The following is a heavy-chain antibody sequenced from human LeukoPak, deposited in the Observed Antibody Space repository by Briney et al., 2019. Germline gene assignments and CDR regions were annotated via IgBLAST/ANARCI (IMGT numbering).Heavy chain of an antibody. CDR3: ARDGYGDYVRTFDY. D-gene: IGHD4-17*01. J-gene: IGHJ4*02. Sequence: ASVKVSCKASGYTFTSYGINWVRQAPGQGLEWMGWISAYNGNTNYAQKLQGRVTMTTDTSTSTAYMELRSLRSDDTAMYYCARDGYGDYVRTFDYWGQGTLVTVSS. CDR1: GYTFTSYG. V-gene: IGHV1-18*04. CDR2: ISAYNGNT.